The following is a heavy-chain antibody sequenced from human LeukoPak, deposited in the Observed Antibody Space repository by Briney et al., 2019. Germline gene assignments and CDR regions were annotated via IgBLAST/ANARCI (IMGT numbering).Heavy chain of an antibody. V-gene: IGHV4-61*09. J-gene: IGHJ4*02. CDR2: IYTSGST. CDR1: GGSISSGSYY. D-gene: IGHD1-26*01. CDR3: ARGGRGLLDYFDY. Sequence: PSETLSLTCTVSGGSISSGSYYWSWIRQPAGKGLEWIGHIYTSGSTNYNPSLKSRVTISVDTSKNAFSLKMSSVTAADTAVYYCARGGRGLLDYFDYWGQGTLVTVSS.